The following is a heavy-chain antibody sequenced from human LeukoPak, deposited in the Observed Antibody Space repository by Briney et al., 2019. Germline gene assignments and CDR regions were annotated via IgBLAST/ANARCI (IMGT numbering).Heavy chain of an antibody. CDR3: ARDLASIAVAGSNYFDY. J-gene: IGHJ4*02. D-gene: IGHD6-19*01. V-gene: IGHV1-69*13. Sequence: AASVKVSCKASGGTFSSYAISWVRQAPGQGLEWMGGIIPIFGTANYAQKFQGRVTITADESTSTAYMELSSLRSEDTAVYYCARDLASIAVAGSNYFDYWGQGTLVTVSS. CDR2: IIPIFGTA. CDR1: GGTFSSYA.